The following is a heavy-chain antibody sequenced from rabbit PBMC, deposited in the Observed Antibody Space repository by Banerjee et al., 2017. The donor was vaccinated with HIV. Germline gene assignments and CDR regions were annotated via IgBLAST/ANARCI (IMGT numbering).Heavy chain of an antibody. D-gene: IGHD7-1*01. CDR2: MHTSSGST. CDR1: GFTFSSSYY. J-gene: IGHJ4*01. Sequence: QSLEESGGGLVQPEGSLALTCTASGFTFSSSYYMSWVRQAPGKGLEWIGCMHTSSGSTWYANWAKGRFTISKTSSTTVTLQMTSLAAADTATYFCARDLAAVTGWNFGLWGPGTLV. V-gene: IGHV1S40*01. CDR3: ARDLAAVTGWNFGL.